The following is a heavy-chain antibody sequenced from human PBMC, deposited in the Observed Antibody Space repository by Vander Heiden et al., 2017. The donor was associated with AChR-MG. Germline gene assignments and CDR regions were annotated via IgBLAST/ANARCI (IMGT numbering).Heavy chain of an antibody. CDR2: ITPMHGIE. D-gene: IGHD6-13*01. CDR1: VGTSSTDA. CDR3: ARIIAAAGFTPGDYYYGMDV. V-gene: IGHV1-69*04. Sequence: HVRLLHSGAEVKKPGSSAKASCEASVGTSSTDAISGCGEAPGQGLEWMGRITPMHGIENNAQKYQGRVTITADKSTSTAYMELSSPRSEDTAVYYCARIIAAAGFTPGDYYYGMDVWGQGTTVTVSS. J-gene: IGHJ6*02.